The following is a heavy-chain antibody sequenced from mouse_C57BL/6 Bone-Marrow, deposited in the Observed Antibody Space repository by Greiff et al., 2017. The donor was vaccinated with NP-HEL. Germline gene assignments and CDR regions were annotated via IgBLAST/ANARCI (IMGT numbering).Heavy chain of an antibody. CDR2: IDPSDSET. J-gene: IGHJ2*01. CDR1: GYTFTSYW. V-gene: IGHV1-52*01. Sequence: VQLQQPGAELVRPGSSVKLSCKASGYTFTSYWMHWVKQRPIQGLEWIGNIDPSDSETHYNQKFKDKATLTVDKSSSTAYMQLSSLTSEDAAVYYCARLTYYICDYWGQGTTLTVSS. CDR3: ARLTYYICDY. D-gene: IGHD1-1*01.